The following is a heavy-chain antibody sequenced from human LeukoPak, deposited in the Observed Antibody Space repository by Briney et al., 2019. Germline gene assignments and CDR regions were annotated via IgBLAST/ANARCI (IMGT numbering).Heavy chain of an antibody. D-gene: IGHD6-13*01. V-gene: IGHV1-3*01. CDR2: INAGNGNT. CDR3: ARWGIAAADY. CDR1: GYTFTSYA. J-gene: IGHJ4*02. Sequence: ASVKVSCKASGYTFTSYAMHWVRQAPGQRLEWMGWINAGNGNTKYSQKFQGRVTITRDTSTSTAYMELRSLRSDDTAVYYCARWGIAAADYWGQGTLVTVSS.